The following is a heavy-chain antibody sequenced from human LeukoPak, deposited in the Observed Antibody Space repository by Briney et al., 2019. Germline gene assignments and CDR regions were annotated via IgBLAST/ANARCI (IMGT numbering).Heavy chain of an antibody. Sequence: ASVKVSCKASGYTFTSYGISWVRQAPGQGLEWMGWISAYNGNTNYAQKLQGRVTKTTDTSTSTAYMELRSLRSDDTAVYYCARAGYCSGGSCYSSPFDYWGQGTLVTVSS. CDR3: ARAGYCSGGSCYSSPFDY. V-gene: IGHV1-18*01. CDR2: ISAYNGNT. D-gene: IGHD2-15*01. CDR1: GYTFTSYG. J-gene: IGHJ4*02.